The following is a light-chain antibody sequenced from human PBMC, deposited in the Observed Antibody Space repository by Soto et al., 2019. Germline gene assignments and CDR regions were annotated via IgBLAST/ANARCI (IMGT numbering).Light chain of an antibody. CDR3: QQYGRSPLT. V-gene: IGKV3-20*01. CDR2: GAS. Sequence: VLTQSAGTLSLSPWERSTLSCKASQRVYSTYLAWYVQKHGQASRLLIYGASNRATGIPDRFSGSGSGTDFTLTISRLEPEDVAVYYCQQYGRSPLTFGGGTKVDIK. CDR1: QRVYSTY. J-gene: IGKJ4*01.